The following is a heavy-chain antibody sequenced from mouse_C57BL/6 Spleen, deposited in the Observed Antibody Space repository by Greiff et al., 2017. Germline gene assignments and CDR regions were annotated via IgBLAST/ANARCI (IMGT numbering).Heavy chain of an antibody. CDR1: GYTFTSYW. V-gene: IGHV1-74*01. CDR3: AIGGDDYDDYFAY. D-gene: IGHD2-4*01. CDR2: IHPSDSDT. J-gene: IGHJ2*01. Sequence: QVQLQQPGAELVKPGASVKVSCKASGYTFTSYWLHWVKQRPGQGLEWIGRIHPSDSDTNYNQKFKGKATLTVDKSSSTAYMQLSSLTSEDSAVDYCAIGGDDYDDYFAYWGQGTTLTVSA.